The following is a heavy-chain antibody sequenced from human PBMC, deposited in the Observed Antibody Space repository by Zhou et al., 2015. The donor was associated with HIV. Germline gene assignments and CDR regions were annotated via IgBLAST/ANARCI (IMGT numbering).Heavy chain of an antibody. CDR1: GFIFRNYW. V-gene: IGHV3-74*02. J-gene: IGHJ6*03. CDR3: GRGDRTYYYYSYYIDV. Sequence: EVQLMESGGGLVQPGGSLRLACEASGFIFRNYWMHWVRQTPGKGLVWVSSIDYYGSSASYEDSVKGRFTISRDNAKNTLYLQMNSLRADDTAVYYCGRGDRTYYYYSYYIDVWGKGTTVTVSS. D-gene: IGHD2-21*02. CDR2: IDYYGSSA.